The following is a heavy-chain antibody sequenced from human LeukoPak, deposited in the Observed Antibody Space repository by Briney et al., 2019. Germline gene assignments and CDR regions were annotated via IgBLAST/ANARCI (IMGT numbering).Heavy chain of an antibody. Sequence: PGGSLRLSCAASGFTFSSYAMSWVRQAPGKGLEWVSAISGSGGSTYYADSVKGRFTISRDNSKNTLYLQMNSLRAEDTAVYYCAKGEGIRLRFLEWSYAFDIWGQGTMVTVSS. V-gene: IGHV3-23*01. J-gene: IGHJ3*02. D-gene: IGHD3-3*01. CDR1: GFTFSSYA. CDR2: ISGSGGST. CDR3: AKGEGIRLRFLEWSYAFDI.